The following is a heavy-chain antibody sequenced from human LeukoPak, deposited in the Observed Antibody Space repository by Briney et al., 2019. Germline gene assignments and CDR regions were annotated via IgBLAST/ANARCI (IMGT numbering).Heavy chain of an antibody. D-gene: IGHD3-22*01. CDR1: GGSISSYY. J-gene: IGHJ5*02. CDR3: ARDHSAYYYDSSGYQKRTNWFDP. CDR2: IYYSGST. V-gene: IGHV4-59*01. Sequence: PSETLSLTCTVSGGSISSYYWSWVRQPPGKGLEWIGYIYYSGSTNYNPSLKSRVTISVDTSKNQFSLKLSSVTAADTAVYHCARDHSAYYYDSSGYQKRTNWFDPWGQGTLVTVSS.